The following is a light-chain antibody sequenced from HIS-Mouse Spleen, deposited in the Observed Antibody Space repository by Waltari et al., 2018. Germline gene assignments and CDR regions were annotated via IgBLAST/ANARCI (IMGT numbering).Light chain of an antibody. J-gene: IGLJ2*01. Sequence: SYELTQPPSVSVSLGHTARSTCAGDAFPKTYPYWYQQKPGQAPVVVIYEDSKRPSGIPERFSGSSSGTMATLTISGAKVEDEADYYCYSTDSSGNHRVFGGGTKLTVL. CDR2: EDS. CDR1: AFPKTY. V-gene: IGLV3-10*01. CDR3: YSTDSSGNHRV.